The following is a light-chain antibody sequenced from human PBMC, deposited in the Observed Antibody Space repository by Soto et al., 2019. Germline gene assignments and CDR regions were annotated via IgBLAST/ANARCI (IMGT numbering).Light chain of an antibody. CDR3: QQFRSYPPT. CDR1: ESISSW. J-gene: IGKJ3*01. V-gene: IGKV1-5*01. CDR2: AAS. Sequence: DIQMTQSPSTLSASIGDRVVITCRASESISSWLAWYQQKPGKAPKLLIYAASTLQSGVPSRFSGGGSGTEFTLTINLQTEDFATYYCQQFRSYPPTFGPGTKVDI.